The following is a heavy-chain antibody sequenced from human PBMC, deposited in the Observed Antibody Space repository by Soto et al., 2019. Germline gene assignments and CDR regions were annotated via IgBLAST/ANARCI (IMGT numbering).Heavy chain of an antibody. CDR3: ARDFEDSSGWVTHNWFDP. D-gene: IGHD6-19*01. V-gene: IGHV1-46*01. Sequence: GASVKVSXKASGYTFTSYYMHWVRQAPGQGLERMGIINPSGGSTSYAQNFQGRLTMTRDTSTSTVYMELSSLRSEDTAVYYCARDFEDSSGWVTHNWFDPWGQGTLVTVSS. CDR1: GYTFTSYY. CDR2: INPSGGST. J-gene: IGHJ5*02.